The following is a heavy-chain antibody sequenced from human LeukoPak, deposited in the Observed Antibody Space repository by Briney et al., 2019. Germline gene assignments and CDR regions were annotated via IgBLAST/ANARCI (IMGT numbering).Heavy chain of an antibody. V-gene: IGHV4-59*01. J-gene: IGHJ4*02. CDR2: IFYTGST. CDR1: GGSISSYY. CDR3: ARDRGPIGY. D-gene: IGHD2/OR15-2a*01. Sequence: SETLSLTCTVSGGSISSYYWSWIRQPPGKGLEWIGYIFYTGSTNYNPSLKSRVTISVLTSKNRFSLKLSSVTAADTAVYYCARDRGPIGYWGQGTLVTVSS.